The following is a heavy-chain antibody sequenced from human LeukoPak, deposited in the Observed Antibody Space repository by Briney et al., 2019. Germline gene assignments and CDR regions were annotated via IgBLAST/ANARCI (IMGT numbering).Heavy chain of an antibody. V-gene: IGHV4-59*08. CDR3: ATLAVGAGGPEFQH. CDR2: IYYSGST. J-gene: IGHJ1*01. D-gene: IGHD1-26*01. CDR1: GGSISSFH. Sequence: SETLSLTCTVSGGSISSFHWSWLRQPPEKALEWIGYIYYSGSTNYNPSLKSRVTISIDASKNQFSLKLNSVTAADTAVYYCATLAVGAGGPEFQHWGQGSLVTVSS.